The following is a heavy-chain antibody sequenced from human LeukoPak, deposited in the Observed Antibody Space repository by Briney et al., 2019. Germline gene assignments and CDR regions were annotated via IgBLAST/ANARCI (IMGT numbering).Heavy chain of an antibody. CDR3: ARAGIAVAGNFDY. CDR2: IYYSGST. D-gene: IGHD6-19*01. V-gene: IGHV4-59*01. CDR1: GGSISSYY. Sequence: SETLSLTCTVSGGSISSYYWSWIRQPPGKGLEWIGYIYYSGSTNYNPSLKSRVTISVDTSKNQSSLKLSSVTAADTAVYYCARAGIAVAGNFDYWGQGTLVTVPS. J-gene: IGHJ4*02.